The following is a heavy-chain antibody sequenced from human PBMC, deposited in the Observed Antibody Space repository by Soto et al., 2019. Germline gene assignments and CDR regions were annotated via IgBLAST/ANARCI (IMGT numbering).Heavy chain of an antibody. CDR2: ISAYNGNT. D-gene: IGHD3-22*01. CDR1: GYTFTTYG. CDR3: ARVFFRLFAFDI. Sequence: QVQLVQSGGEVKKPGASVKVSCKASGYTFTTYGISWVRQAPGQGLEWMGWISAYNGNTSYAQKLQGRVTMTTDTSTSTAYMELKSLRSDDTAVYYCARVFFRLFAFDIWGQGTMVTVSS. V-gene: IGHV1-18*01. J-gene: IGHJ3*02.